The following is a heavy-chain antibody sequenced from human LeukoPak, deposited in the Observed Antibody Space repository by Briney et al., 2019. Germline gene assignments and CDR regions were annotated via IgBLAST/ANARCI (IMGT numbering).Heavy chain of an antibody. CDR1: GGTLSRYA. CDR2: ILPIFGIA. D-gene: IGHD5-12*01. V-gene: IGHV1-69*04. Sequence: PTVKVSRKASGGTLSRYAISCVRQAPGQALEWRGRILPIFGIAIYAQKSRRRVTFTADKSRSTEHVDLWSLRCEATAVYYYARAWVPVGGVDNDGMDVWGQGTTVTVS. CDR3: ARAWVPVGGVDNDGMDV. J-gene: IGHJ6*02.